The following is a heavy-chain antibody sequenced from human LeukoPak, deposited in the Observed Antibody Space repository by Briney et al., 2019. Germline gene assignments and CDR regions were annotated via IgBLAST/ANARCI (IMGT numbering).Heavy chain of an antibody. D-gene: IGHD6-13*01. CDR1: GFTVSSNY. CDR3: ARDLDGSSWFAPFDY. CDR2: IYSGGST. J-gene: IGHJ4*02. Sequence: GGSLRLSCAASGFTVSSNYMSWVRQAPGKGLESVSVIYSGGSTYYADSVKGRFTISRDNSKNTLYLQMNSLRAEDTAVYYCARDLDGSSWFAPFDYWGQGTLVTVSS. V-gene: IGHV3-66*02.